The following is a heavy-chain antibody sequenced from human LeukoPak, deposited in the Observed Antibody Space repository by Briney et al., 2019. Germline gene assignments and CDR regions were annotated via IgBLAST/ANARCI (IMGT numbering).Heavy chain of an antibody. J-gene: IGHJ6*02. CDR3: ARGPARSGNGMDV. CDR2: IDWNDYY. CDR1: GFSLRTRAMW. D-gene: IGHD3-10*01. V-gene: IGHV2-70*01. Sequence: SGPALLQPPPRLTLTCTFSGFSLRTRAMWVSWIRQPPGKALEWLSPIDWNDYYDYSTSLKTSLTISNDTSKNQVVLTMSNMDPVDTATYYCARGPARSGNGMDVWGQGTTVTVSS.